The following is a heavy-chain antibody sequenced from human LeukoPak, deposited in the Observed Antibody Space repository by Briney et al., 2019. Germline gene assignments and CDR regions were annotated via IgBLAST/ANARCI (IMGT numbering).Heavy chain of an antibody. V-gene: IGHV1-69*05. Sequence: ASVKVSCKASGGTFSSYAISWVRQAPGQGLEWMGRIIPIFGTANYAQKFQGRVTIATDESTSTAYMELSSLRSEDTAVYYCAKDGSEAGFYYYYYYMDVWGKGTTVTVSS. CDR2: IIPIFGTA. CDR1: GGTFSSYA. D-gene: IGHD6-19*01. CDR3: AKDGSEAGFYYYYYYMDV. J-gene: IGHJ6*03.